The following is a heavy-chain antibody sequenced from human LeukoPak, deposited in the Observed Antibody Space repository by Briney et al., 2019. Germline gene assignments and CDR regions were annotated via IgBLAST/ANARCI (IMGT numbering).Heavy chain of an antibody. CDR1: GYTFTSYD. CDR3: AGGLSSWYLYYFDY. CDR2: MNPNSGNT. J-gene: IGHJ4*02. D-gene: IGHD6-13*01. V-gene: IGHV1-8*01. Sequence: ASVKVSCKASGYTFTSYDINWVRQATGQGLEWMGWMNPNSGNTGYAQKFQGRVTMTRNTSISTVYMELSSLRSEDTAVYYCAGGLSSWYLYYFDYWDQGTLVTVSS.